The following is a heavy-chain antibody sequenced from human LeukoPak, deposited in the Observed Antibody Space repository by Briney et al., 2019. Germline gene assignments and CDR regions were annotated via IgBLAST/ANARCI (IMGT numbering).Heavy chain of an antibody. CDR1: GYTFTGYY. CDR3: ARWYCIGGDY. V-gene: IGHV1-2*02. D-gene: IGHD6-19*01. CDR2: INPNSGGT. Sequence: VGSVKVSSKASGYTFTGYYMHWVRQAPGQGVEWMVGINPNSGGTNYAQPFQGRVTMTRDKSIRTAYMELSRLRSEDKGVYYCARWYCIGGDYWGQGTLVTVST. J-gene: IGHJ4*02.